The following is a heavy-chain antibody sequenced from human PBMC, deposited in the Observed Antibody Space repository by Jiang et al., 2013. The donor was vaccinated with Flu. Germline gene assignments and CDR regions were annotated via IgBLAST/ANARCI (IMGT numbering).Heavy chain of an antibody. D-gene: IGHD3-10*01. Sequence: SSYAISWVRQAPGQGLEWMGRIIPILGIANYAQKFQGRVTITADKSTSTAYMELSSLRSEDTAVYYCARGQQLMGVRGVMHFDYWGQGTLVTVSS. V-gene: IGHV1-69*04. CDR2: IIPILGIA. J-gene: IGHJ4*02. CDR1: SSYA. CDR3: ARGQQLMGVRGVMHFDY.